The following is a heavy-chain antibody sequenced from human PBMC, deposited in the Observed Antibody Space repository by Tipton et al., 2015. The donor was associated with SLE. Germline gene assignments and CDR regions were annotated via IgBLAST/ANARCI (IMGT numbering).Heavy chain of an antibody. CDR2: MHHNGST. J-gene: IGHJ4*02. CDR1: LYSIGSGFY. D-gene: IGHD1-26*01. V-gene: IGHV4-38-2*02. CDR3: ASRLRGSTRLWFDY. Sequence: TLSLTCTVSLYSIGSGFYWDWVRRPPGKGLEWIATMHHNGSTYYNPSLRSRVTISIDTSKNQFSLKVRSVTAADRAVYYCASRLRGSTRLWFDYWGQGTLVNVSS.